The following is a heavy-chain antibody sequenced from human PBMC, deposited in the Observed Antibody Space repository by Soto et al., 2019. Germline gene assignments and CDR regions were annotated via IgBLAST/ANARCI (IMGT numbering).Heavy chain of an antibody. Sequence: GGSLRLSCTASGFTFSSYAMSWVRQAPGKGLEWVSAISGSGGSTYYADSVKGRFTISRDNSKNTLYLQMSSLRAEDTAVYYCVKHPQPYSSRWYEYFQNWGQGTLVTVSS. CDR3: VKHPQPYSSRWYEYFQN. CDR1: GFTFSSYA. D-gene: IGHD6-13*01. J-gene: IGHJ1*01. CDR2: ISGSGGST. V-gene: IGHV3-23*01.